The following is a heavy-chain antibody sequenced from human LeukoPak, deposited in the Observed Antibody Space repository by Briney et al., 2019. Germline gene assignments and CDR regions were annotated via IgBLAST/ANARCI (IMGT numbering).Heavy chain of an antibody. D-gene: IGHD6-19*01. CDR1: GFTFSSYA. Sequence: GGSLRLSCAASGFTFSSYAMSWVRQAPGKGLEWVSAISGSGGSSYYADSVKGRFTISRDNSKNTLYLQMNSLRAEDTAVYYCAKQEEQWLVRGAFDYWGQGTLVTVSS. J-gene: IGHJ4*02. V-gene: IGHV3-23*01. CDR3: AKQEEQWLVRGAFDY. CDR2: ISGSGGSS.